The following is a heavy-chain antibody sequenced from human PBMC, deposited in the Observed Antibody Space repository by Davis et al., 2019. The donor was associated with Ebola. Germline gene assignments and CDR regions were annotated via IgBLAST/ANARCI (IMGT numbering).Heavy chain of an antibody. J-gene: IGHJ3*02. CDR1: GGSISSYY. D-gene: IGHD5-18*01. Sequence: MPSETLSLTCTVSGGSISSYYWSWIRQPPGKGLEWIGEINHSGSTNYNPSLKSRVTISVDTSMNHFSLKLTSVTAADTAVYYCARRDTPMARQNVFDIWGQGAMVTVSS. CDR3: ARRDTPMARQNVFDI. V-gene: IGHV4-34*01. CDR2: INHSGST.